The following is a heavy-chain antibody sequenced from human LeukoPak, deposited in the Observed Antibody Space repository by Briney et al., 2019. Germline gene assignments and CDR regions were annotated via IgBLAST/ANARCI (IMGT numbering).Heavy chain of an antibody. D-gene: IGHD4-17*01. V-gene: IGHV3-7*01. J-gene: IGHJ2*01. CDR2: IKQDGSEK. CDR3: ARGTTVTFSYWYFDL. Sequence: GGSLRLSCAASGFTSSSYWMSWVRQAPGKGLEWVANIKQDGSEKYYVDSVKGRFTISRDNAKNSLYLQMNSLRAEDTAVYYCARGTTVTFSYWYFDLWGRGTLVTVSS. CDR1: GFTSSSYW.